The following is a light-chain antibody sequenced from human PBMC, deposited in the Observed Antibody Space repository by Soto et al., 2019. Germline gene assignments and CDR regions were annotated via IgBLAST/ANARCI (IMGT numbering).Light chain of an antibody. V-gene: IGLV2-23*02. CDR1: ISDVGSHNL. CDR3: CSFAGSNPFPYV. CDR2: EVT. J-gene: IGLJ1*01. Sequence: QSALTQPASVSGSPGQSITISCTGTISDVGSHNLVSWYQQHPGKAPKLIIYEVTEWPSGVSSRFSGSKSGNTASLTVSGLQADDEADYHCCSFAGSNPFPYVFGTGTKVTVL.